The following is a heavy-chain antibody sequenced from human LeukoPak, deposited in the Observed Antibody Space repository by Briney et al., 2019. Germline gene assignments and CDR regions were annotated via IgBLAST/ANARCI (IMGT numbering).Heavy chain of an antibody. CDR2: ISWNSGSI. Sequence: PGGSLRLSCAASGFTFADYAMHWVRQAPGQGLEWVSGISWNSGSIGYADSVKGRFTISRDNAKNSLYLQMNSLEAEDTAVYYCAKYILYHGAFDVWGQGTMVTVSS. CDR3: AKYILYHGAFDV. D-gene: IGHD2-8*01. V-gene: IGHV3-9*01. J-gene: IGHJ3*01. CDR1: GFTFADYA.